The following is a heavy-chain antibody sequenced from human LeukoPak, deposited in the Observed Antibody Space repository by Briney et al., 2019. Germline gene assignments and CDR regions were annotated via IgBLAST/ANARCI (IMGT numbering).Heavy chain of an antibody. Sequence: SETLSLTCTVSGGSLTAKYWSWIRQPPGNGLEWIGSIYDSGSTHYNPSLKSRVTISIDTSKNQFSLKLSSVTAADTAVYHCARDVSSDSSSWYPNYYYGMDVWGQGTTVTVSS. V-gene: IGHV4-4*08. D-gene: IGHD6-13*01. CDR2: IYDSGST. CDR1: GGSLTAKY. J-gene: IGHJ6*02. CDR3: ARDVSSDSSSWYPNYYYGMDV.